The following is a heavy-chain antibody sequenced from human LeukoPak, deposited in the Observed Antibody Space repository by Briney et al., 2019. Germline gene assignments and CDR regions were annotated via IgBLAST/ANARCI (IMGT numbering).Heavy chain of an antibody. V-gene: IGHV3-23*01. J-gene: IGHJ5*02. CDR2: ISGSGATT. Sequence: GGSLRLSCAASGFTFSSYAMTWVRQAPGMGLDWVAGISGSGATTNYADSVKGRFIISRDNSQSTLYLEMNGLRAEDTAVYYCAKDAAGVRGPNWFDPWGQGRLVTVSS. D-gene: IGHD3-10*01. CDR1: GFTFSSYA. CDR3: AKDAAGVRGPNWFDP.